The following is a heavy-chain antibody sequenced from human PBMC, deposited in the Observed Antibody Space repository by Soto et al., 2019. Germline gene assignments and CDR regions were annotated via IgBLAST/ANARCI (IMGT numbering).Heavy chain of an antibody. V-gene: IGHV3-30*18. CDR1: GFTFISFG. J-gene: IGHJ4*02. CDR3: AKDGVGLDY. D-gene: IGHD3-16*01. Sequence: LRLSCAASGFTFISFGMHWVRQAPGKGLEWVAVISYDGSNKYYADSVKGRFTISRDNSKNTLYLQMNSLRPEDSAVYYCAKDGVGLDYWGQGTLVTVS. CDR2: ISYDGSNK.